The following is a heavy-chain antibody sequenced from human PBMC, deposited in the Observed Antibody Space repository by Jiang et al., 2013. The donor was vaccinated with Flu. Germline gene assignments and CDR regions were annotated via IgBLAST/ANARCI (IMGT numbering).Heavy chain of an antibody. J-gene: IGHJ6*04. D-gene: IGHD5-24*01. V-gene: IGHV6-1*01. Sequence: SQTLSLTCAISGDSVSSNSAAWNWIRQSPSRGLEWLGRTYYRSKWYNDYAVSVKGRITINPDTSKNQFSLQLNSVTPEDTAVYYCARGRLRAMATTLVWLGCNLGSEYYYGMDVWGKGTTVTVSS. CDR3: ARGRLRAMATTLVWLGCNLGSEYYYGMDV. CDR1: GDSVSSNSAA. CDR2: TYYRSKWYN.